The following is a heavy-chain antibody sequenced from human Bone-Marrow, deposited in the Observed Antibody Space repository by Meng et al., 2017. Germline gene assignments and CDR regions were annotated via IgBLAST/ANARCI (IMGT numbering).Heavy chain of an antibody. Sequence: GESLKISCAASGFTFSSYSMNWVRQAPGKGLEWVSSISSSSSYIYYADSVKGRFTISRDNAKNSLYLQMNSLRAEDTAVYYCARDSIEYSYGQRYYFDYWGQGTLVTGSS. CDR1: GFTFSSYS. CDR2: ISSSSSYI. CDR3: ARDSIEYSYGQRYYFDY. D-gene: IGHD5-18*01. V-gene: IGHV3-21*01. J-gene: IGHJ4*02.